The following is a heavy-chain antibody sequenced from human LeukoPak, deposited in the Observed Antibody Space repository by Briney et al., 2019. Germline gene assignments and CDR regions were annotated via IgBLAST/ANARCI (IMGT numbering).Heavy chain of an antibody. Sequence: MSSETLSLTCIVSGVSICTSSYYWSRMRQHPGKGLVCNGNIHCSGSTHYNPSLKRRLTISVDTPKYQFFRKLSSGTAAVPAAYYCARQFDSTRPAWYFDLWGPGTLVTVSS. D-gene: IGHD1-1*01. J-gene: IGHJ2*01. CDR1: GVSICTSSYY. CDR2: IHCSGST. CDR3: ARQFDSTRPAWYFDL. V-gene: IGHV4-31*03.